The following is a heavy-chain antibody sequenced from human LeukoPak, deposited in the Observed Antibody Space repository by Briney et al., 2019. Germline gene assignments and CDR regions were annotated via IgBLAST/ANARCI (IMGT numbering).Heavy chain of an antibody. J-gene: IGHJ5*02. Sequence: GGSLRLSCAASGFTFSSYWMHWVRQAPGKGLVWVSRINSVGSGTNYADSVKGRFTISRDNAKNTLYLQMNSLRGEDTAVYYCARVAVAGTNNWFDPWGQGTLVTVSS. CDR2: INSVGSGT. D-gene: IGHD6-19*01. CDR3: ARVAVAGTNNWFDP. V-gene: IGHV3-74*01. CDR1: GFTFSSYW.